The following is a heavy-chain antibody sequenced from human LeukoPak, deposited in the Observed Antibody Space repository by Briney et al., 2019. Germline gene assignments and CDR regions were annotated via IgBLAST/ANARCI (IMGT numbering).Heavy chain of an antibody. CDR1: GYTFTNFN. CDR3: ARDGYFDY. Sequence: GASVKVSCRTSGYTFTNFNIAWVRQAPGQGLEWVGWISPYNGNTKYAQKFQGRVTMTTDTSTSTAYIELRSLTFDGTAIYYCARDGYFDYWGQGTLVTVSS. V-gene: IGHV1-18*01. J-gene: IGHJ4*02. CDR2: ISPYNGNT.